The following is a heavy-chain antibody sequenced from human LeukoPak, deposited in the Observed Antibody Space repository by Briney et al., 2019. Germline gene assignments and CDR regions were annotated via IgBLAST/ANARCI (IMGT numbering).Heavy chain of an antibody. CDR3: AKATGLSGDYYDSSGYSEFDY. J-gene: IGHJ4*02. CDR2: ISGSGGST. V-gene: IGHV3-23*01. D-gene: IGHD3-22*01. Sequence: PGGSLRLSCAASGFTFSSYAMSWVCQAPGKGLEWVSAISGSGGSTYYADSVKGRFAISRDNSKNTLYLQMNSLRAEDTAVYYCAKATGLSGDYYDSSGYSEFDYWGQGTLVTVSS. CDR1: GFTFSSYA.